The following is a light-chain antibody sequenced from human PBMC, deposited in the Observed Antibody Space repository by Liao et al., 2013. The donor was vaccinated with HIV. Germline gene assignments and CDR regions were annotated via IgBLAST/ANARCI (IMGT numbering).Light chain of an antibody. Sequence: SYELTQPPSVSVAPGKTAGISCGGNNVGSTSVHWYQQRSGQAPVLVIFHGIDRPSGISDRFSGSTSENTATLTISRAEAGDEADYYCQVWDRGSAHPTVFGPGTKVTVL. CDR3: QVWDRGSAHPTV. CDR2: HGI. V-gene: IGLV3-21*04. CDR1: NVGSTS. J-gene: IGLJ1*01.